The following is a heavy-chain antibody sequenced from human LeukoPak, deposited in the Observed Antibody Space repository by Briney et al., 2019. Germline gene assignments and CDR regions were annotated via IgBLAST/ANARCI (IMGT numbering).Heavy chain of an antibody. CDR1: GFTFSSYW. Sequence: PGGSLRLSCAASGFTFSSYWMHWVRPAPGKGLVWVSRINSDGSSTSYADSLKGRFTISRDNAKNTLYLQMNSLRAEDTAVYYCARDPGWLLYRYLDYWGQGNLVTVSS. D-gene: IGHD3-3*01. J-gene: IGHJ4*02. CDR2: INSDGSST. CDR3: ARDPGWLLYRYLDY. V-gene: IGHV3-74*01.